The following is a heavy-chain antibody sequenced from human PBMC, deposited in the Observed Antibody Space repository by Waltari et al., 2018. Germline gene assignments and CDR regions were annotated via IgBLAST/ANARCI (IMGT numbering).Heavy chain of an antibody. J-gene: IGHJ4*02. V-gene: IGHV3-33*01. D-gene: IGHD3-16*01. Sequence: QVHLVDSGGAVVQPGRSLRLSCSASGFTFSSYGMHWVRQAPGKGLEWVAVIWYDGSNKYYADAVKGRFTISRDNSKNTLYLQMNSLRAEDTAVYYCASGLGYLDYWGQGTLVTVSS. CDR3: ASGLGYLDY. CDR2: IWYDGSNK. CDR1: GFTFSSYG.